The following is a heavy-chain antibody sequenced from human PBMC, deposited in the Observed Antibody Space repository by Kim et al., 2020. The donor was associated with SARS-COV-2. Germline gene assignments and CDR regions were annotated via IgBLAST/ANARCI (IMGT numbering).Heavy chain of an antibody. V-gene: IGHV4-39*01. J-gene: IGHJ5*02. CDR2: IYYSGST. CDR3: ARQQYCSSTSDYKQNWFDP. Sequence: SETLSLTCTVSGGSISSSSYYWGWIRQPPGKGLEWIGSIYYSGSTYYNPSLKSRVTMSVDTSKNQFSLKLSSVTAADTAVYYRARQQYCSSTSDYKQNWFDPWGQGTLVTVSS. CDR1: GGSISSSSYY. D-gene: IGHD2-2*02.